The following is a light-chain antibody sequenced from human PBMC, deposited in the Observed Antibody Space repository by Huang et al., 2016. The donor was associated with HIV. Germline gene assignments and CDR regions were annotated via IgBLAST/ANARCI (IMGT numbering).Light chain of an antibody. CDR3: HQYYDTPQT. Sequence: DIVVTQSPDSLAVSLGERATVNCTSSQSILDSSNNKNCLAWYQHKPGQHPKLLIYWASKRKSGVPDRVSGSGSGTHFTLTITSLQAEDVAVYYCHQYYDTPQTFGQGTKVEVK. CDR1: QSILDSSNNKNC. CDR2: WAS. J-gene: IGKJ1*01. V-gene: IGKV4-1*01.